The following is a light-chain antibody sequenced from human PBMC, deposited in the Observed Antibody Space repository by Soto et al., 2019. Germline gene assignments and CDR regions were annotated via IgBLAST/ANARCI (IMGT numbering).Light chain of an antibody. CDR2: SNS. CDR3: AAWDDSLSGVV. CDR1: SSNIGSNS. Sequence: QSVLTQPPSASGTPGQRVTISCSGSSSNIGSNSVHWYQQLPGTAPKLLIYSNSQRPSGVPERISGSKSGTSAFLAISGLRSEDEADYYCAAWDDSLSGVVFGGGTKLTVL. J-gene: IGLJ2*01. V-gene: IGLV1-47*01.